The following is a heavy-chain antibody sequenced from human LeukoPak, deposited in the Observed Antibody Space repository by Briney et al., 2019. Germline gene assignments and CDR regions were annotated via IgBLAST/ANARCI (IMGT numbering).Heavy chain of an antibody. V-gene: IGHV4-39*07. D-gene: IGHD3-22*01. CDR1: GGSISSSSYY. J-gene: IGHJ4*02. CDR3: ARVPGPSGDSSGYYYVFDY. Sequence: KPSETLSLTCTVSGGSISSSSYYWGWIRQPPGKGLEWIGSIYYSGSTYYNPSLKSQATISVDTSKNQFSLKLSSVTAADTAVYYCARVPGPSGDSSGYYYVFDYWGQGTLVTVSS. CDR2: IYYSGST.